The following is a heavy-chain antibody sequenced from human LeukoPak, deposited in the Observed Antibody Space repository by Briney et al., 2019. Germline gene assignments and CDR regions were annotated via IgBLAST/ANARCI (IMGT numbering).Heavy chain of an antibody. CDR1: GFTFSSYA. Sequence: GGSLRLSCAASGFTFSSYAMSWVRQAPGKGLEWVSAISGSGGSTYYADSVKGRFTISRDNSKNTLYLQMNSLRAEDTAVYYCARDRRDYGDYWDAFDIWGQGTMVTVSS. CDR2: ISGSGGST. D-gene: IGHD4-17*01. J-gene: IGHJ3*02. CDR3: ARDRRDYGDYWDAFDI. V-gene: IGHV3-23*01.